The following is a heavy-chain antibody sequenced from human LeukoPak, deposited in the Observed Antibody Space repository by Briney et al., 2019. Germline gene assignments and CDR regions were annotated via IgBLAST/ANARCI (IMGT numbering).Heavy chain of an antibody. CDR2: ISYDGSNK. D-gene: IGHD6-13*01. Sequence: PGRSLRLSCAASGFTFSSYGMHWVRQAPGKGLEWVAVISYDGSNKYYADSVKSRFIISRDNSKNTLYLQMNSLRSDDTAVYYCARGSSLDYWGQGTLVTASS. CDR1: GFTFSSYG. V-gene: IGHV3-30*03. CDR3: ARGSSLDY. J-gene: IGHJ4*02.